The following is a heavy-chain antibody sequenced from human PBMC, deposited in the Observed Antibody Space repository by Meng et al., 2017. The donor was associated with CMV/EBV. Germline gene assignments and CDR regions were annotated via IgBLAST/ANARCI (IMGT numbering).Heavy chain of an antibody. J-gene: IGHJ5*02. CDR3: SRSLGGYWAAAWFDP. Sequence: SETLSLTCTVSGGSISSYYWSWIRQPPGKGLEWIGYIYYSGSTNYTPSLKSRVTISVDTSKNQFSLKLSSVTAADTAVYYCSRSLGGYWAAAWFDPWGQGTLVTVSS. CDR1: GGSISSYY. D-gene: IGHD2-21*02. CDR2: IYYSGST. V-gene: IGHV4-59*01.